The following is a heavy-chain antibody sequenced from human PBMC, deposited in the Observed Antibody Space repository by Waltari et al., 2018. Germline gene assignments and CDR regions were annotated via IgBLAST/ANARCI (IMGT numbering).Heavy chain of an antibody. CDR2: LYYSGST. J-gene: IGHJ4*02. Sequence: QVQLQESGPGLVKPSQTLSLTCTVSGGSISSGGYYWSWIRQHPGKGLEWIGYLYYSGSTYYKPSLKSRVTISVDTSKNQFSLKLSSVTAADTAVYYCATGGHSSSWIFDYWGQGTLVTVSS. V-gene: IGHV4-31*03. CDR1: GGSISSGGYY. D-gene: IGHD6-13*01. CDR3: ATGGHSSSWIFDY.